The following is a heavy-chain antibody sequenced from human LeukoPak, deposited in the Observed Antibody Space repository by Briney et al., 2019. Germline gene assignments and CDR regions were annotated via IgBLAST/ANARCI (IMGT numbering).Heavy chain of an antibody. V-gene: IGHV1-46*01. CDR3: ARGRKYTSGYRVTELGSGYSDY. J-gene: IGHJ4*02. D-gene: IGHD5-18*01. CDR1: GYTFTSYY. Sequence: ASVKVSCKASGYTFTSYYMHWVRQAPGQGLEWMGIMNPRGGSTSYAQKFQGRVTMTRDMSTSTVYMELSSLRSEDTAVYYCARGRKYTSGYRVTELGSGYSDYWGQGTLVTVSS. CDR2: MNPRGGST.